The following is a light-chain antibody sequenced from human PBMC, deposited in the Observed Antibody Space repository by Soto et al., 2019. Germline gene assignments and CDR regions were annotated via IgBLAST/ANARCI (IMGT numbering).Light chain of an antibody. CDR3: QQRSNLPRT. J-gene: IGKJ1*01. Sequence: ETVMTQSPETLSVSPGERATLSCRASQSVSSDLAWYQQKPGQAPRLLIYDASNRATGIPARFSGSGSGTDFTLTISSLEPEDFAVYYCQQRSNLPRTFGQGTKVDIK. V-gene: IGKV3-11*01. CDR2: DAS. CDR1: QSVSSD.